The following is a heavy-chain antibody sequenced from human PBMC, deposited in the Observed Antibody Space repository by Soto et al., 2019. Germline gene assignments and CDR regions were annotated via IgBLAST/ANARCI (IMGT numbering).Heavy chain of an antibody. J-gene: IGHJ6*02. CDR1: GGSISSYY. CDR3: TRGRGKDYYYGMDV. CDR2: IYYSGST. V-gene: IGHV4-59*01. Sequence: PSETLSLTCTVSGGSISSYYWSWIRQPPGKGLEWIGYIYYSGSTNYNPSLKSRVTISVDTSKNQFSLKMSSVTAADTAVYYCTRGRGKDYYYGMDVWGQGTTVTVSS.